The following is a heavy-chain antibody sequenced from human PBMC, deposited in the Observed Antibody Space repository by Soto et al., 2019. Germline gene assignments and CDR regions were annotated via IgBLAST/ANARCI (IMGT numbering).Heavy chain of an antibody. CDR1: GFTFSRYW. CDR2: IKEDGSEK. J-gene: IGHJ4*02. V-gene: IGHV3-7*01. CDR3: ARAYYDFLWGSYRFDY. D-gene: IGHD3-16*02. Sequence: EVHLVESGGGLVQPGGSLRLSCAASGFTFSRYWMSWVRQAPGKGLEWVANIKEDGSEKKNVDSVKGRFTISRDNAKNSLYLQMNCLRAEDTAVYYCARAYYDFLWGSYRFDYWGQGALVTVSS.